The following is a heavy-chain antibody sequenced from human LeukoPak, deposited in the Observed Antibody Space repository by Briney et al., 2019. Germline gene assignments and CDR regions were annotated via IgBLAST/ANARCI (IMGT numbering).Heavy chain of an antibody. CDR3: ARELSGSYYDFDY. CDR2: IRTKAYGGTT. J-gene: IGHJ4*02. D-gene: IGHD1-26*01. CDR1: GFTLGDYA. V-gene: IGHV3-49*04. Sequence: GRSLRLSCTASGFTLGDYAMSWVRQAPGKGLEWVGFIRTKAYGGTTEYAASVKGRFTISRDDSKSIVYLQMNSLKTENTAVYYCARELSGSYYDFDYWGQGTLVTVSS.